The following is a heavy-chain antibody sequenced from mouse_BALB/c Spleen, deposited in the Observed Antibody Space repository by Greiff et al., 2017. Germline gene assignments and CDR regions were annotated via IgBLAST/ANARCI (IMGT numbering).Heavy chain of an antibody. CDR3: ARKTMVTSYAMDY. CDR2: ISSGSSTI. Sequence: EVQGVESGGGLVQPGGSRKLSCAASGFTFSSFGMHWVRQAPEKGLEWVAYISSGSSTIYYADTVKGRFTISRDNPKNTLFLQMTSLRSEDTAMYYCARKTMVTSYAMDYWGQGTSVTVSS. J-gene: IGHJ4*01. V-gene: IGHV5-17*02. D-gene: IGHD2-1*01. CDR1: GFTFSSFG.